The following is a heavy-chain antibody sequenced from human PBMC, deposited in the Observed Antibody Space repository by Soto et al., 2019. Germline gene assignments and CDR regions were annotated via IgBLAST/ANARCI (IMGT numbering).Heavy chain of an antibody. V-gene: IGHV4-39*01. J-gene: IGHJ5*02. Sequence: SETLSLTCTVSGGSIIGSGFHWAWIRQPPGKGLEWIGSIYYSGTANYSLSLKSRLAIDVDTSKNQFSLRLSSVTAADTAVYYCATRSGDYVGWFDPWGQGTRVTVSS. D-gene: IGHD4-17*01. CDR1: GGSIIGSGFH. CDR2: IYYSGTA. CDR3: ATRSGDYVGWFDP.